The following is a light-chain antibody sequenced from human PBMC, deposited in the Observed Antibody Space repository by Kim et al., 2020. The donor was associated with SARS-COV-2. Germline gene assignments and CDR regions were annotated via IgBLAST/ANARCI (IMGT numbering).Light chain of an antibody. CDR3: QQYDRSPYT. CDR1: QSVASNH. CDR2: GTS. Sequence: LAPGERATLSCRASQSVASNHLAWFQQKPGQAPRLLVYGTSSRSTGIPDRFSGSGSGTDFTLTISRLEPEDFAIYYCQQYDRSPYTFGQGTKLEI. J-gene: IGKJ2*01. V-gene: IGKV3-20*01.